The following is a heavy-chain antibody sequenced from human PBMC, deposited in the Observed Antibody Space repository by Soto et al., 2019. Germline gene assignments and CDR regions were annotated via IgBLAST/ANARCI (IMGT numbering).Heavy chain of an antibody. CDR3: AKGPITTPWAVGISGWFDP. J-gene: IGHJ5*02. CDR1: GFTFSSYA. CDR2: ISGSGGST. V-gene: IGHV3-23*01. D-gene: IGHD1-1*01. Sequence: EVQLLESGGGLVQPGGSLRLSCAASGFTFSSYAMSWVRQAPGKGLEWVSAISGSGGSTYYADSVKGRFTISRDNSKNTLYLQMNSLRAEDTAVYYCAKGPITTPWAVGISGWFDPWGQGTLVTVSS.